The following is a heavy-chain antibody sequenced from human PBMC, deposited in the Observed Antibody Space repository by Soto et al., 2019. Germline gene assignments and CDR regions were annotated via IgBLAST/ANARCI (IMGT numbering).Heavy chain of an antibody. CDR1: GGSISSSSYY. D-gene: IGHD2-2*01. Sequence: SETLSLTCTVSGGSISSSSYYWAWVRQPPGKGLEWIGSVYYSGTTYYNPSLKSRVTISADASKNQFSLKLSSVTAADTAVFYCARLIHCKTNSCYFDYWGQGTRVTVSS. CDR3: ARLIHCKTNSCYFDY. J-gene: IGHJ4*02. CDR2: VYYSGTT. V-gene: IGHV4-39*01.